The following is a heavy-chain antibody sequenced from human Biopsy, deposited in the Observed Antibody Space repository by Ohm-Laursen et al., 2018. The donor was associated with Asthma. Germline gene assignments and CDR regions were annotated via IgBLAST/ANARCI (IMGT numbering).Heavy chain of an antibody. CDR3: ARDFGGWYYFDN. J-gene: IGHJ4*02. CDR1: GGSISGFY. Sequence: SDTLSLTCTVSGGSISGFYWSWIRQPPGKGLEWIGYIYYTGTINYNPSLKSRVSISVDTSKNQFPLKLTSVTAADTAVYYCARDFGGWYYFDNWGQGSLVTVSS. V-gene: IGHV4-59*01. CDR2: IYYTGTI. D-gene: IGHD3-3*01.